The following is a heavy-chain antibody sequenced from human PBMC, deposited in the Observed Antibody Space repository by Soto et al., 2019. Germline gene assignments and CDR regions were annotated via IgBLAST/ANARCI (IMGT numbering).Heavy chain of an antibody. CDR3: ARQSLSSSWYSYY. CDR1: GGSISSGGYY. D-gene: IGHD6-13*01. V-gene: IGHV4-31*03. J-gene: IGHJ4*02. Sequence: SETLSLTCSVSGGSISSGGYYWSWIRQYPGKGLEWIGYIYYRGNTYYNPSLKSRATMSVDTSKNQFSLKLSSVTAADTAVYYCARQSLSSSWYSYYWGQRTPVTVSS. CDR2: IYYRGNT.